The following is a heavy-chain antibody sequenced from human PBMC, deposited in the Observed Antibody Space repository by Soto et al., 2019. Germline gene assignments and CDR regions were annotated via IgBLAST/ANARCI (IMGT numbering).Heavy chain of an antibody. CDR1: GFTFSSYG. V-gene: IGHV3-30*03. D-gene: IGHD3-3*01. Sequence: GGSLRLSCAASGFTFSSYGMHWVRQAPGKGLEWVAVISYDGSNKYYADSVKGRFTISRDNFKNTLYLQMNSLRAEGTAVYYCARETSLERTLWDRLFGVVIIRYYGMDVWGQGTTVTVSS. J-gene: IGHJ6*02. CDR3: ARETSLERTLWDRLFGVVIIRYYGMDV. CDR2: ISYDGSNK.